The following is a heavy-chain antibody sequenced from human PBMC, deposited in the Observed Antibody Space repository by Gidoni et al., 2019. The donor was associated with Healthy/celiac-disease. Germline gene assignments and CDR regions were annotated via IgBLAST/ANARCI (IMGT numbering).Heavy chain of an antibody. J-gene: IGHJ4*02. CDR1: GYSCTSYW. Sequence: EVQLVQSGAEVKKPGESLKSSCKGSGYSCTSYWNGWVRQMPGKGLEWRGIIYPGDSDTRYSPSFQGQVTISADKSISTAYLQWSSLKASDTAMYYCARNARVAGRPFDYWGQGTLVTVSS. CDR3: ARNARVAGRPFDY. CDR2: IYPGDSDT. V-gene: IGHV5-51*01. D-gene: IGHD6-19*01.